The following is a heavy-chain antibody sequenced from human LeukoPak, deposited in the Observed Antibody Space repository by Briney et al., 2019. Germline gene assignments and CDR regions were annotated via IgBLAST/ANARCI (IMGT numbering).Heavy chain of an antibody. Sequence: GGSLRLSCAASGFTFSSYSMNWVRQAPGKGLEWVSSISSSSSYIYYADSVKGRFTISRDNAKNSLYLQMNSLRAEDTAVYYCASADAYYDFWSGPGGFDPWGQGTLVTVSS. CDR2: ISSSSSYI. CDR3: ASADAYYDFWSGPGGFDP. J-gene: IGHJ5*02. CDR1: GFTFSSYS. D-gene: IGHD3-3*01. V-gene: IGHV3-21*01.